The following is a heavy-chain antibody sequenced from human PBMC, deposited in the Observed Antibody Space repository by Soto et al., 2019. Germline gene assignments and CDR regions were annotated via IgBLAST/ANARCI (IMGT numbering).Heavy chain of an antibody. CDR3: ARVTTFYDILTSSYALNYFDY. Sequence: PGGSLRLSCAASGFSVTSNYMTWVRQAPGKGLECVSVIYAGGNTYYPDSVKGRFTISSDNCKNTLFLQMNNLRAEDTAVYYCARVTTFYDILTSSYALNYFDYWGQGTRVTVSS. J-gene: IGHJ4*02. V-gene: IGHV3-53*01. CDR2: IYAGGNT. CDR1: GFSVTSNY. D-gene: IGHD3-9*01.